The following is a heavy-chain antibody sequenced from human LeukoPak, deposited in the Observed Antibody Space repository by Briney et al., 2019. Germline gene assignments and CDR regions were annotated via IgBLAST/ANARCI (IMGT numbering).Heavy chain of an antibody. CDR2: IYYSGST. Sequence: PSETLSFTCSVAGYAISSGYFWGWIRQPPGKGLEWIGYIYYSGSTNYNPSLKSPVTISVDTSKNQCSLKLSSVTAADTAVYYCARDGRLQSLDAFDIWGQGTMVTVSS. CDR3: ARDGRLQSLDAFDI. D-gene: IGHD5-24*01. J-gene: IGHJ3*02. CDR1: GYAISSGYF. V-gene: IGHV4-61*01.